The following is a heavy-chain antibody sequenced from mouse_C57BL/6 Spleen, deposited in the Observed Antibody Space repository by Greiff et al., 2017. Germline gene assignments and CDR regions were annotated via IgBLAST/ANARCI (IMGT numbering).Heavy chain of an antibody. CDR2: IYPGDGDT. CDR1: GYAFSSSW. V-gene: IGHV1-82*01. Sequence: VQLQQSGPELVKPGASVKISCKASGYAFSSSWMNWVKQRPGKGLEWIGRIYPGDGDTNYNGKFKGKATLTADKSSSTAYMQLSSLTSEDSAVYFCARDSSGYGDFDYWGQGTTLTVSS. D-gene: IGHD3-2*02. CDR3: ARDSSGYGDFDY. J-gene: IGHJ2*01.